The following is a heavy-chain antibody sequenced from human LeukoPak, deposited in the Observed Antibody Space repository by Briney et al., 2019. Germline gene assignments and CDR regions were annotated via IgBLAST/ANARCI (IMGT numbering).Heavy chain of an antibody. CDR2: ISGSGGST. Sequence: PGGSLRLSCAASGFTFSSYAMSWVRQAPGKGLEWVSAISGSGGSTYYADSVKGRFTISRDNSKDTLYLQMNSLRAEDTAVYYCAKTPAITHCSYTNCKDYYFDYWGQGTLVTVSS. D-gene: IGHD2-2*01. CDR1: GFTFSSYA. V-gene: IGHV3-23*01. CDR3: AKTPAITHCSYTNCKDYYFDY. J-gene: IGHJ4*02.